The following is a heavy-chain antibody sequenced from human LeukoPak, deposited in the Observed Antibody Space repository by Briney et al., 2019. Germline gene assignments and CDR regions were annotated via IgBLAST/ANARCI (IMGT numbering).Heavy chain of an antibody. CDR3: AKDQEGTFDY. D-gene: IGHD3/OR15-3a*01. Sequence: GGSLRLSCAASRFTFSSYAMSWVRQAPGKGLEWVSAISGSGGTTYYADSVKGRFTISRDNSKNTLYLQMNSLRAEDTAVYYCAKDQEGTFDYWGQGTLVTVSS. CDR2: ISGSGGTT. CDR1: RFTFSSYA. V-gene: IGHV3-23*01. J-gene: IGHJ4*02.